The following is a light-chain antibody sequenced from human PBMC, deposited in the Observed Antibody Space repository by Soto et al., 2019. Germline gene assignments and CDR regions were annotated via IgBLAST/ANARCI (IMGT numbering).Light chain of an antibody. Sequence: VMTQSPTTLSVSPGETATLSCRASHSVGSNLAWYRQNPGQAPRLLIYGASTRATAIPARFSGSGSATEFTLTISSLQSEDFAVYYCQQYNNWPITFGQGTRLEIK. CDR1: HSVGSN. CDR3: QQYNNWPIT. CDR2: GAS. V-gene: IGKV3-15*01. J-gene: IGKJ5*01.